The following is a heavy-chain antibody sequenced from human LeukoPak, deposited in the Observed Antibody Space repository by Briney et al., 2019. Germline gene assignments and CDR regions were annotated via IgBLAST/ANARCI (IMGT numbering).Heavy chain of an antibody. CDR1: GGSISSYY. CDR2: IYYSGST. V-gene: IGHV4-59*01. J-gene: IGHJ5*02. CDR3: ARVGYLVGATYWFDP. Sequence: PSETLSLTCTVSGGSISSYYWSWIRQPPGKGLEWIGHIYYSGSTNYNPSLKSRVTISVDTSKNQFSLKLSSVTAADTAVYYCARVGYLVGATYWFDPWGQGTLVTVSS. D-gene: IGHD1-26*01.